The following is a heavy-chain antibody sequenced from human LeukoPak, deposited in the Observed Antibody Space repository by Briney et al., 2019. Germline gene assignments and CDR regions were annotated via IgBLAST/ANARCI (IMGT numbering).Heavy chain of an antibody. CDR2: ISGSSIST. J-gene: IGHJ4*02. V-gene: IGHV3-23*01. CDR3: AREGLRGPHFNY. D-gene: IGHD5-18*01. CDR1: GFTFSSYA. Sequence: PGGSLRLSCAASGFTFSSYAMSWVRQAPGKGLEWVSAISGSSISTYFADSVKGRFTISRDNSKNTLYLQMNSLRAEDTAVYYCAREGLRGPHFNYWGQGTLVTVSS.